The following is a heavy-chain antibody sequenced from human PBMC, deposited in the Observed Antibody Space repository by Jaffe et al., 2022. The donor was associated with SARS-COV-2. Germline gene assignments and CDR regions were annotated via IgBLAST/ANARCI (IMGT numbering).Heavy chain of an antibody. CDR3: AREYVGDKYYYYGMDV. CDR2: ISYDGSNK. Sequence: QVQLVESGGGVVQPGRSLRLSCAASGFTFSSYAMHWVRQAPGKGLEWVAVISYDGSNKYYADSVKGRFTISRDNSKNTLYLQMNSLRAEDTAVYYCAREYVGDKYYYYGMDVWGQGTTVTVSS. CDR1: GFTFSSYA. V-gene: IGHV3-30-3*01. J-gene: IGHJ6*02. D-gene: IGHD3-10*01.